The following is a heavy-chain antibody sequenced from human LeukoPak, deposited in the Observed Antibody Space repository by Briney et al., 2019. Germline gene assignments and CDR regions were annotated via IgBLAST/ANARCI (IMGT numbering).Heavy chain of an antibody. Sequence: PSETLSLTCTVSGGSISSSYWSWIRQPPGKGLEWIGYIYYSGSTNYNPSLKSRVTISEDTSKNQFSLKLSSVTAADTAVYYCARDVSSWLDSWGQGTLVPVSS. V-gene: IGHV4-59*01. CDR3: ARDVSSWLDS. CDR1: GGSISSSY. D-gene: IGHD6-13*01. CDR2: IYYSGST. J-gene: IGHJ4*02.